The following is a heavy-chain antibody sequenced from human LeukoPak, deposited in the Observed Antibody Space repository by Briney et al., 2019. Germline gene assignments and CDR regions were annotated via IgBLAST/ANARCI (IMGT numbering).Heavy chain of an antibody. J-gene: IGHJ4*02. V-gene: IGHV3-30*02. D-gene: IGHD3-10*01. CDR1: GFTFSSYG. CDR2: IRYDGSNK. Sequence: GGSLRLSCAASGFTFSSYGMHWVRQAPGKGLEWVAFIRYDGSNKYYADSVKGRFTISRDNSKNTLYLQMNSLRAEDTAVYYCAKDGWLESGRTPFYFDSWGQGTLVTVSS. CDR3: AKDGWLESGRTPFYFDS.